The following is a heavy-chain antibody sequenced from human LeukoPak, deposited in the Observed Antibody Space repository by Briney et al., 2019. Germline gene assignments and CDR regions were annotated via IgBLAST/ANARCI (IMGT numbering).Heavy chain of an antibody. CDR2: IYYSGST. V-gene: IGHV4-59*08. Sequence: SETLSLTCTVSGASISNYYWSWIRQPPGKGLEWIGYIYYSGSTNYNPSLKSRVTISVDTSKNQFSLKLSSVTAADTAVYYCARHDSSTWSPFDYWGQGTLVTVSS. CDR1: GASISNYY. D-gene: IGHD6-13*01. J-gene: IGHJ4*02. CDR3: ARHDSSTWSPFDY.